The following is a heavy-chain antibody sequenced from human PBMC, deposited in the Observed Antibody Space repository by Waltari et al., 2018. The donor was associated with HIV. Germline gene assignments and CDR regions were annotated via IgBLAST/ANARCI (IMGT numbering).Heavy chain of an antibody. CDR3: VRGLGSRPFYRSYEP. D-gene: IGHD3-16*01. CDR2: NDHNGET. J-gene: IGHJ5*02. V-gene: IGHV4-34*01. CDR1: GASLTENL. Sequence: QVQLRQWGAGLLKPSHTLSLPCAVPGASLTENLQAWIRQSPDQGLEWIGENDHNGETNYNPSFKSRVTISLDMAKNQFALKLKSAIAADTAVYFCVRGLGSRPFYRSYEPWGQGTPVTVSS.